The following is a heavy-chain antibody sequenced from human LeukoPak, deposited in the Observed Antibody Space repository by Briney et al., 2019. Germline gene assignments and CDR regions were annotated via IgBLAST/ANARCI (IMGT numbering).Heavy chain of an antibody. Sequence: PSETLSLTCAVYGGSFSGYYWTWIRQPPGKGLEWIGEINHSGTTNYNPSLKSRVTISVDTSKSQFSLKVSSVTAADTAVYFRASRSWSASKGYHYFMDVWGKGTTVTVSS. CDR3: ASRSWSASKGYHYFMDV. CDR1: GGSFSGYY. V-gene: IGHV4-34*01. D-gene: IGHD3-10*01. CDR2: INHSGTT. J-gene: IGHJ6*04.